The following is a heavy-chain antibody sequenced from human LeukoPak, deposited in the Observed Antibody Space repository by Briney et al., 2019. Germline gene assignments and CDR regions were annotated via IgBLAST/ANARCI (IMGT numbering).Heavy chain of an antibody. CDR2: IKEDGSEK. D-gene: IGHD3-10*01. CDR1: GFTFSNYW. Sequence: PGGSLRLSCAASGFTFSNYWMGWVRQPPGKGLQWVANIKEDGSEKYYVDSVKGRFTISRDNAKNSVYLQMNSLRVEDTAVYYCARVPGSGRDYWGQGTLVTVSS. V-gene: IGHV3-7*01. J-gene: IGHJ4*02. CDR3: ARVPGSGRDY.